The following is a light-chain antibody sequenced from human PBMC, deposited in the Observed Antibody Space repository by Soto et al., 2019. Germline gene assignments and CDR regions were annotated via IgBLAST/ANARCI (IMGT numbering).Light chain of an antibody. J-gene: IGKJ5*01. CDR3: QQYNNWPPFIT. CDR1: QSVSSN. CDR2: GAS. V-gene: IGKV3D-15*01. Sequence: EIVMTQSPATLSVSPGERATLSCRASQSVSSNLAWYQQKPGQAPRLLIYGASTRATGIPARFSGGGSGTEFPLPISSLQSEDFAVYYCQQYNNWPPFITFGQGTRLEIK.